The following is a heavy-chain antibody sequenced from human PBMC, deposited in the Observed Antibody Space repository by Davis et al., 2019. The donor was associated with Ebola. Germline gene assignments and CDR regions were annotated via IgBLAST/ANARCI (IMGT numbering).Heavy chain of an antibody. CDR1: GFTFINYW. V-gene: IGHV3-74*01. J-gene: IGHJ6*02. CDR2: ANSDGSTT. D-gene: IGHD3-3*01. Sequence: PGGSLRLSCAASGFTFINYWMHWVRHAPGKALEWVSRANSDGSTTGYGDSVKGRFTISRDNAKNTLYLQMNSLRAEDTAVYYCAGESVLRFLEWSRYGMDVWGQGTTVTVSS. CDR3: AGESVLRFLEWSRYGMDV.